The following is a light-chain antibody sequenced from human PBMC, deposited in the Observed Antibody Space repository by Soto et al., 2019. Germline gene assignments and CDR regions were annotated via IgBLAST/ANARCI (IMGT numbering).Light chain of an antibody. CDR2: EVS. V-gene: IGLV2-23*02. CDR3: CSYAGSSNFYV. Sequence: QSVLTQPASVSGSPGQSITISCTGTSGDVGSYNLVSWYQQHPGKAPKLMIYEVSKRPSGVSNRFSGSKSGNTASLTISGLQAEDEADYYCCSYAGSSNFYVFGTGTKVTVL. CDR1: SGDVGSYNL. J-gene: IGLJ1*01.